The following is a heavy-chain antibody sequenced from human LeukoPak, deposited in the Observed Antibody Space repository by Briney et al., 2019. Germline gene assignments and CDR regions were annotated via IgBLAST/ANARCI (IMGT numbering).Heavy chain of an antibody. CDR3: ARAPIYSSSWYGMDV. J-gene: IGHJ6*02. V-gene: IGHV3-48*03. CDR1: GFTFSSYE. D-gene: IGHD6-13*01. CDR2: ISSSGSTI. Sequence: GGSLRLSCVASGFTFSSYEMNWVRQAPGKGLEWVSYISSSGSTIYYPDSVKGRFTISRDNAKNSLYLQMNSLRAEDTAVYYCARAPIYSSSWYGMDVWGQGTTVTVSS.